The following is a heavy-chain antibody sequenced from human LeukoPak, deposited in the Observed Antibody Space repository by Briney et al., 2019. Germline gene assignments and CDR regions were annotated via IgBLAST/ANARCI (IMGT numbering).Heavy chain of an antibody. CDR1: GFTFSSYA. CDR2: ISYDGSNK. V-gene: IGHV3-30-3*01. J-gene: IGHJ6*02. Sequence: HTGRSLRLSCAASGFTFSSYAMHWVRQAPGTGLEWVAVISYDGSNKYYADSVKGRFTISRDNSKNTLYLQMDSLRAEDTAVYYCARVITTARHYYYYYGMDVWGQGTTVTVSS. D-gene: IGHD6-6*01. CDR3: ARVITTARHYYYYYGMDV.